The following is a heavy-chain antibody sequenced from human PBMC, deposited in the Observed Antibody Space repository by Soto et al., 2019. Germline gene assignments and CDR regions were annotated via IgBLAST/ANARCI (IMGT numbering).Heavy chain of an antibody. CDR3: AREENCSDGICYSEYFQR. D-gene: IGHD2-15*01. J-gene: IGHJ1*01. CDR1: GYIFTAYS. Sequence: QVQLVQSGAEVKKPGASVKVSCKASGYIFTAYSMHWVRQAPGQGLEWMGVVNPSGGSTNYAQKFQGRITMTRDTSTSTVYMDLSSLTSEDTDVYYCAREENCSDGICYSEYFQRWGQGPLVTVSS. CDR2: VNPSGGST. V-gene: IGHV1-46*01.